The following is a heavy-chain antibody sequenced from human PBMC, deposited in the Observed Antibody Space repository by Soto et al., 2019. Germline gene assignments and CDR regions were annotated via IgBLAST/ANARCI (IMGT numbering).Heavy chain of an antibody. CDR2: ISYDGSNK. V-gene: IGHV3-30*18. J-gene: IGHJ6*01. CDR1: GFTFSSYG. Sequence: QVQLVESGGGVVQPGRSLRLSCAASGFTFSSYGMHWVRQAPGKGLEWVAVISYDGSNKYYADSVKGRFTISRDNSKNTLYLQMNSLRAEDTAVYYCAKDLYSSSWYYYYGMDVW. D-gene: IGHD6-13*01. CDR3: AKDLYSSSWYYYYGMDV.